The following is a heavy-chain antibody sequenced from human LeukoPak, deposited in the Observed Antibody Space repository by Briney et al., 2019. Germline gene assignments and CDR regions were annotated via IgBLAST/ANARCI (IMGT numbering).Heavy chain of an antibody. V-gene: IGHV4-34*01. CDR3: ARPFMDYFDY. D-gene: IGHD3-10*01. CDR1: GGSFSGYY. CDR2: INHSGST. Sequence: PSETLSLTCAVYGGSFSGYYWSWIRDPPGKGLEWIGEINHSGSTNYNPSLKSRVTISVDTSKNQFSLKLSSVTAADTAVYYCARPFMDYFDYWGQGTLVSVSS. J-gene: IGHJ4*02.